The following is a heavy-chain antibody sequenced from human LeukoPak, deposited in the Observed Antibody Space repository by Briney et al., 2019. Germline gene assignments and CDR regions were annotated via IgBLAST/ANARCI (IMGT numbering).Heavy chain of an antibody. Sequence: PGGSLRLSCAASGFTFSSYAMSWVRQAPGKGLEWVSAISGSGGSTYYADSVKGRFTISRDNSKNTLYLQMNSLRAEDTAVYYCAKVSGIVVVVAADFDYWGQGTLVTVSS. CDR2: ISGSGGST. CDR1: GFTFSSYA. J-gene: IGHJ4*02. CDR3: AKVSGIVVVVAADFDY. D-gene: IGHD2-15*01. V-gene: IGHV3-23*01.